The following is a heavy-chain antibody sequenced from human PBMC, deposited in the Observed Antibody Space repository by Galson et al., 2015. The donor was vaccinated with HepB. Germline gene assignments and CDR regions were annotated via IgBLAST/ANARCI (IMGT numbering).Heavy chain of an antibody. CDR1: GFIFNNYA. J-gene: IGHJ4*02. Sequence: SLRLSCAASGFIFNNYAMSWVRQAPGKGLEWVAVISYEGSNKYYADAVKGRFTISRDNSKNTLFLQMNGLKGEDTAVYYCARSQSASMYAGHFDYWGQGTLVSVSS. V-gene: IGHV3-30-3*01. D-gene: IGHD2-8*01. CDR2: ISYEGSNK. CDR3: ARSQSASMYAGHFDY.